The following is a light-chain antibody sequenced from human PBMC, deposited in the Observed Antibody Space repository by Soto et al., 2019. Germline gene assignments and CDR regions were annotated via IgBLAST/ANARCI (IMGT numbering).Light chain of an antibody. CDR1: QSINSY. J-gene: IGKJ5*01. CDR2: AAS. CDR3: QQSYSTPIT. Sequence: DIQMTPSPSSLSASVGDRVTITCRASQSINSYLNWYQQKPGKAPKLLIYAASSLQSGVPSTFSGSGSGTDFTLTISSLQPEDFATYYCQQSYSTPITFGQGTRLEIK. V-gene: IGKV1-39*01.